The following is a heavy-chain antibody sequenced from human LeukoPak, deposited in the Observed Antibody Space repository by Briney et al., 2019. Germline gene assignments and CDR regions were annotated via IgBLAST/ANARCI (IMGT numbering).Heavy chain of an antibody. Sequence: SETLSLTCAVYGGSFSGYYWSWIRQPPGKGLEWIGEINHSGSTNYNPSLKSRVTISVDTSKNQFSLKLSSVTAADTAVYYCARDKPAAAGPNFDYWGQGTLVTVSS. CDR1: GGSFSGYY. CDR2: INHSGST. V-gene: IGHV4-34*01. CDR3: ARDKPAAAGPNFDY. J-gene: IGHJ4*02. D-gene: IGHD6-13*01.